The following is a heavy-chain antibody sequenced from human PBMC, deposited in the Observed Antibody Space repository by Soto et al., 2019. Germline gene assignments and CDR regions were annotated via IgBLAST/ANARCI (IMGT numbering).Heavy chain of an antibody. Sequence: EVQLVESGGGLVQPGGSLRLSCAASGFSLSSYWMSWVRQAPGKGLEWVANMNQDGSESDYVGSVKGRFTFTRDNAKNTLYPQMNSLVAEDTGVYYCVRLSTSAGRRELACWGQGTVVTVSS. V-gene: IGHV3-7*01. CDR3: VRLSTSAGRRELAC. CDR2: MNQDGSES. CDR1: GFSLSSYW. J-gene: IGHJ4*02.